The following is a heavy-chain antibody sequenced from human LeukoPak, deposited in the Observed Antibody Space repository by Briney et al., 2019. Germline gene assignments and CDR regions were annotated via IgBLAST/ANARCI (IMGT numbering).Heavy chain of an antibody. CDR1: GITLSNYG. CDR3: AKRGIVIRAVLIVGFHKEAYYFDY. Sequence: PGGSLRLSCAVSGITLSNYGMSWVRQAPGKGLEWVAGISDSGGSTNYGDSVKGRFTISRDNPKNTLYLQMNSLRAEDTAVSFCAKRGIVIRAVLIVGFHKEAYYFDYWGQGALVTVSS. D-gene: IGHD3-10*01. J-gene: IGHJ4*02. V-gene: IGHV3-23*01. CDR2: ISDSGGST.